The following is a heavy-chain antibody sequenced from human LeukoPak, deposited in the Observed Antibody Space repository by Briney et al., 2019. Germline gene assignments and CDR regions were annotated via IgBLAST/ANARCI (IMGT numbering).Heavy chain of an antibody. D-gene: IGHD3-3*01. V-gene: IGHV1-8*03. J-gene: IGHJ5*02. CDR2: MNPNSGNT. CDR1: GYTFTSYD. Sequence: GASVKVSCKASGYTFTSYDINWVRQATGQGLEWMGWMNPNSGNTGYAQKFQGRVTITRNTSISTAYMELSSLRSEDTAVYYCARGPPITIFGVVPSGFDPWGQGTLVTVSS. CDR3: ARGPPITIFGVVPSGFDP.